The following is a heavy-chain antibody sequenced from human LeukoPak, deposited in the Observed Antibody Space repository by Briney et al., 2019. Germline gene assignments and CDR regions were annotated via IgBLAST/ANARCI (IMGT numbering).Heavy chain of an antibody. Sequence: TGGSLRLSCAASGFTFSSYSMNWVRQAPGKGLEWVSYISSSGSTIYYADSVKGRFTISRDNAKNSLYLQMNSLRAEDTAVYYCARAGIAVAGTHYYYMDVWGKGTTVTISS. V-gene: IGHV3-48*04. CDR3: ARAGIAVAGTHYYYMDV. D-gene: IGHD6-19*01. CDR2: ISSSGSTI. J-gene: IGHJ6*03. CDR1: GFTFSSYS.